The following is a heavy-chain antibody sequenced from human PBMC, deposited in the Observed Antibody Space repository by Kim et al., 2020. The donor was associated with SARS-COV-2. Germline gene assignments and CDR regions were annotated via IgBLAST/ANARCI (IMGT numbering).Heavy chain of an antibody. CDR1: GGSISSYY. J-gene: IGHJ4*02. Sequence: SETLSLTCTVSGGSISSYYWSWIRQPPGKGLEWIGYIYYSGSTNYNPSLNYNPSLKRRVTISVDTSEKQFSLRLSTVTAADTAVYYCAGYQYDYSHGLHFDCGGQGTLVTVSS. CDR3: AGYQYDYSHGLHFDC. D-gene: IGHD4-4*01. CDR2: IYYSGST. V-gene: IGHV4-59*01.